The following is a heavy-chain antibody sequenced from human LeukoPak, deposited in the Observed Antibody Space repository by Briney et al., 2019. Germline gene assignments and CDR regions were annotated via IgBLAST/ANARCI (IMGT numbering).Heavy chain of an antibody. CDR3: ARGSIHGSSSYYMDV. CDR2: IYHSGST. CDR1: GYSISSGYY. V-gene: IGHV4-38-2*02. Sequence: PSETLSLTCTVSGYSISSGYYWGWIRQPPGKGLEWIGSIYHSGSTYYNPSLKSRVTISVDTSKNQFSLKLSSVTAADTAVYYCARGSIHGSSSYYMDVWGKGTTLTVSS. J-gene: IGHJ6*03. D-gene: IGHD6-6*01.